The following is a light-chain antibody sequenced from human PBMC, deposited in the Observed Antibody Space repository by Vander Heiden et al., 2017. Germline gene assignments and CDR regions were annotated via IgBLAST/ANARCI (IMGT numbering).Light chain of an antibody. CDR3: QQYGSSPH. J-gene: IGKJ4*01. Sequence: EIVLTQSPGTLSLSPGVRATLSCRASQSVSSSYLAWYQQKPGQAPRLLIYGASSRATGIPDRFSGSGSGTDFTLTISRLEPEDFAVYYCQQYGSSPHFGGGTKVEIK. CDR2: GAS. V-gene: IGKV3-20*01. CDR1: QSVSSSY.